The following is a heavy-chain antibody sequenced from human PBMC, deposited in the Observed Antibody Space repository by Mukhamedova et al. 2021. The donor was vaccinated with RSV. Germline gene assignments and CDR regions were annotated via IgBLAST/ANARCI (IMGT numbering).Heavy chain of an antibody. Sequence: ANSYATAYAASVKGRFTISRDDSKNTAYLQMNSLKTEDTAVYYCTGVTYDLWSGYPDYGMDVWGQGTTVTVSS. V-gene: IGHV3-73*01. J-gene: IGHJ6*02. D-gene: IGHD3-3*01. CDR2: ANSYAT. CDR3: TGVTYDLWSGYPDYGMDV.